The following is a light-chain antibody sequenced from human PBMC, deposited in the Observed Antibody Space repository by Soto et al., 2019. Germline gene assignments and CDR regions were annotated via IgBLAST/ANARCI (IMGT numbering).Light chain of an antibody. CDR1: SSNVGSNT. Sequence: QSVLTQPPSASGTPGQRVTISCSGSSSNVGSNTVSWYQQLPGTAPKVLIYSDDLRPSGVPDRFSGSRSGSSASLAISGLQSGDEADYYCASWEDSLNGWVIGGGTKLTVL. CDR2: SDD. J-gene: IGLJ3*02. CDR3: ASWEDSLNGWV. V-gene: IGLV1-44*01.